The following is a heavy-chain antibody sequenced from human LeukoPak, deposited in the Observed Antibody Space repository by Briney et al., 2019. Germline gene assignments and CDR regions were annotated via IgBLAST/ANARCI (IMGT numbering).Heavy chain of an antibody. CDR2: IKQDGSEK. CDR3: ARDKLEGATRFDF. J-gene: IGHJ4*02. V-gene: IGHV3-7*01. CDR1: GFTFSNYW. D-gene: IGHD1-26*01. Sequence: EGSLRLSCAASGFTFSNYWMNWVRQALGKRLEWVANIKQDGSEKYYVDSGRGRFTISRDNADNSLYLQMNSLRVEDTAVYYCARDKLEGATRFDFWGQGTLVTVSS.